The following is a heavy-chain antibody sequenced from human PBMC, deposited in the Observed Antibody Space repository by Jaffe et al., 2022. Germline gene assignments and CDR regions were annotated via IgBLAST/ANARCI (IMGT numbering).Heavy chain of an antibody. V-gene: IGHV1-2*06. J-gene: IGHJ6*03. CDR2: INPNSGGT. Sequence: QVQLVQSGAEVKKPGASVKVSCKASGYTFTGYYMHWVRQAPGQGLEWMGRINPNSGGTNYAQKFQGRVTMTRDTSISTAYMELSRLRSDDTAVYYCARDRIAGRWNYYYYMDVWGKGTTVTVSS. CDR1: GYTFTGYY. CDR3: ARDRIAGRWNYYYYMDV. D-gene: IGHD6-13*01.